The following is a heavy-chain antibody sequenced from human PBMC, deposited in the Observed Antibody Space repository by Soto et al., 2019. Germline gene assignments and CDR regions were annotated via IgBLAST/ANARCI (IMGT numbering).Heavy chain of an antibody. CDR3: ARDMGGYPWDWFDP. V-gene: IGHV1-18*01. J-gene: IGHJ5*02. D-gene: IGHD3-16*01. Sequence: QVQLVQSGAEVKKPGASVKVSCKASGYTFISYGISWVRQAPGQGLGWMGWISVYNGNTNYAQKLQGRVTMTTDTSTRTAYMELRSLRSDDTAVYYCARDMGGYPWDWFDPWGQGTLVTVSS. CDR2: ISVYNGNT. CDR1: GYTFISYG.